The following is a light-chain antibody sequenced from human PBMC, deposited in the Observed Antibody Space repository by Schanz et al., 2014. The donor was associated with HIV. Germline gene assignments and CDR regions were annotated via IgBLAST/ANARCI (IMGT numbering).Light chain of an antibody. V-gene: IGLV2-14*03. CDR2: GVF. CDR1: NNDIGSYTY. CDR3: ISYTSDPVL. Sequence: QSALTQPASVSGSPGQSITVSCTGTNNDIGSYTYVAWYQQHPGKAPKVVVYGVFDRPSGVSNRFSGSKSGNTASLTISGLQAEDEADYYCISYTSDPVLFGGGTKLTVL. J-gene: IGLJ2*01.